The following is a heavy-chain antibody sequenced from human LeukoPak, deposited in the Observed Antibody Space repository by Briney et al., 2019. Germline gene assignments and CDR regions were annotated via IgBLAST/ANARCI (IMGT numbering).Heavy chain of an antibody. CDR2: ISAYNGNT. J-gene: IGHJ4*02. D-gene: IGHD3-9*01. V-gene: IGHV1-18*01. CDR3: ARVTHYDILTGYHLGLDY. CDR1: GGTFSSYA. Sequence: ASVKVSCKASGGTFSSYAISWVRQAPGQGLEWMGWISAYNGNTNYAQKLQGRVTMTTDTSTSTAYMELRSLRSDDTAVYYCARVTHYDILTGYHLGLDYWGQGTLVTVSS.